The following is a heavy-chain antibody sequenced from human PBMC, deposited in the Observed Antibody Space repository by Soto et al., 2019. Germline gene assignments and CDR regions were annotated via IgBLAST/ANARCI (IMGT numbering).Heavy chain of an antibody. CDR3: VRDQQWLLPVPLNFDY. CDR2: ISAFNGET. J-gene: IGHJ4*02. D-gene: IGHD6-19*01. Sequence: ASVKVSCKASGFTFSDYGFSWVRQAPGRGLEWMGWISAFNGETNYTQKSEGRVAMTTDAATTTAYMELRSLTVDDTAVYYCVRDQQWLLPVPLNFDYWGKGTAVTVSS. CDR1: GFTFSDYG. V-gene: IGHV1-18*01.